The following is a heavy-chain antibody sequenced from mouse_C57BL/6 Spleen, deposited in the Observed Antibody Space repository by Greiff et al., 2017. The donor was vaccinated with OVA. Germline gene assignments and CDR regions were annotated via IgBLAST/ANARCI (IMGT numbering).Heavy chain of an antibody. D-gene: IGHD1-1*01. Sequence: QVQLQQPGAELVKPGASVKLSCKASGYTFTSYWMQWVKQRPGQGLEWIGEIDPSDSYTNYNQKFKGKATLTVDTSSSTVYMQLSSLTSEDSAVYYCARRHYYVSSPSSFDVWGTGTTVTVSS. CDR3: ARRHYYVSSPSSFDV. J-gene: IGHJ1*03. CDR1: GYTFTSYW. CDR2: IDPSDSYT. V-gene: IGHV1-50*01.